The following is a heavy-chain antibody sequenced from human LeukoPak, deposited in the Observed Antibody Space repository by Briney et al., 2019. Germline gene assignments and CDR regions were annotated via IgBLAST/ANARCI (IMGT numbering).Heavy chain of an antibody. CDR2: ISSSSTST. Sequence: GGSLRLSCAASGFTFHDYDMSWVRQSPGKGPEWVSFISSSSTSTNYADSVKGRFTISRDNARNSLYLQMNSLRAEDTAVYYCARADADCWGQGTLVTVSS. CDR1: GFTFHDYD. V-gene: IGHV3-11*05. CDR3: ARADADC. J-gene: IGHJ4*02.